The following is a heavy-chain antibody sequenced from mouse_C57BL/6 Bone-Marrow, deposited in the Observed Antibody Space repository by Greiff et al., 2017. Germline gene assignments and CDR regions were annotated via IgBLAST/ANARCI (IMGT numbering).Heavy chain of an antibody. J-gene: IGHJ2*01. CDR1: GFTFSSYA. V-gene: IGHV5-4*01. CDR2: ISDGGSYT. CDR3: ARDRNGNYGDY. Sequence: EVKLVESGGGLVKPGGSLKLSCAASGFTFSSYAMSWVRQTPEKRLEWVATISDGGSYTYYPDNVKGRFTISRDNAKNNLYLQMSHLKSEDTAMYYCARDRNGNYGDYWGQGTTLTVSS. D-gene: IGHD2-1*01.